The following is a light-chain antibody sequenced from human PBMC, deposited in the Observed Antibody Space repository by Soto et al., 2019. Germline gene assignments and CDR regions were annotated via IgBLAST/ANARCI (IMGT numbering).Light chain of an antibody. J-gene: IGKJ4*01. CDR1: QSLLHSDGKAY. CDR3: MQSIKFPVT. V-gene: IGKV2D-29*02. CDR2: EVS. Sequence: DIEMTQTPLSLAVTPGQPASISCKSSQSLLHSDGKAYLFWYLQKPGQSPQPLIYEVSNRFSGVXDXXSGSGSETDFTLKISRVEAEDVGVYYCMQSIKFPVTFGGGTKVEIK.